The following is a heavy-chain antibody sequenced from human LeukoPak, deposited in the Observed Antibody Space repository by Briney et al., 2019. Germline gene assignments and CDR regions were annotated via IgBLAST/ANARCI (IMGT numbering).Heavy chain of an antibody. Sequence: GSLRLSCAASGFPFISYAMSWVRQAPGKGLEWVSAIIGSGGSTSYADSVKGRFTISRDNSKNTLYLQMNSLRAEDTAVYYCAKAHPPPLYFDGPGWFDPWGQGTLVTVSS. V-gene: IGHV3-23*01. CDR2: IIGSGGST. CDR3: AKAHPPPLYFDGPGWFDP. J-gene: IGHJ5*02. CDR1: GFPFISYA. D-gene: IGHD3-9*01.